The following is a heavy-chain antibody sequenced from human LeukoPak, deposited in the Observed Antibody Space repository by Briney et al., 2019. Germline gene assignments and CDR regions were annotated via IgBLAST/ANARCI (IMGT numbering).Heavy chain of an antibody. CDR1: GFSLTTSGVG. CDR2: IYWDDDK. V-gene: IGHV2-5*02. D-gene: IGHD3-10*01. Sequence: SGPTLVKPTQTLTLTCTFSGFSLTTSGVGVGWIRQPPGKALEWLALIYWDDDKRYSPSLKSRFTITKDASRNQVVLTMTNMDPVDSATYFCAHRKDDGSGSSFDYWGQGTLVTVSS. CDR3: AHRKDDGSGSSFDY. J-gene: IGHJ4*02.